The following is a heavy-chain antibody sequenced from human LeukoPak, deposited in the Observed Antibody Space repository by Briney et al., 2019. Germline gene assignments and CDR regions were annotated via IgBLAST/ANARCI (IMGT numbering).Heavy chain of an antibody. CDR3: ARDPTNDYGGYFDAFDI. J-gene: IGHJ3*02. D-gene: IGHD4-17*01. Sequence: GGSLRLSCAASGFTFSSYWMSWVRQAPGKGLEWVANIKQDGSEKYYVDSVKGRFTISRDNAKNSLYLQMNSLRAEDTAVYYCARDPTNDYGGYFDAFDIWGQGTMVTVSS. V-gene: IGHV3-7*01. CDR2: IKQDGSEK. CDR1: GFTFSSYW.